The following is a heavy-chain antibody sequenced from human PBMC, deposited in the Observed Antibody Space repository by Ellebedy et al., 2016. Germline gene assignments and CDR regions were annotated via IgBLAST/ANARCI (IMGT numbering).Heavy chain of an antibody. CDR1: GFTFSSYW. Sequence: GGSLRLSXAASGFTFSSYWMSWVRQAPGKGLEWVANIKQDGSEKYYVDSVKGRFTISRDNAKNSLYLQMNSLRAEDTAVYYCAKGITAAVVEGSLFDPWGQGTLVTVSS. J-gene: IGHJ5*02. V-gene: IGHV3-7*01. D-gene: IGHD6-13*01. CDR2: IKQDGSEK. CDR3: AKGITAAVVEGSLFDP.